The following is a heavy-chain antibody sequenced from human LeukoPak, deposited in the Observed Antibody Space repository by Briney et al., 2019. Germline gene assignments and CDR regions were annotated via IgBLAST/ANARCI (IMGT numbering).Heavy chain of an antibody. CDR3: ARGGLRWLRNYCFDY. Sequence: ASVKVSCKASGYTFTGYYMHWVRQAPGQGLEWMGWINPNSGGTNYAQKFQGRVTMTRDTSISTAYMELSRLRSDDTAVYYCARGGLRWLRNYCFDYWGQGTLVTVSS. D-gene: IGHD4-17*01. CDR1: GYTFTGYY. CDR2: INPNSGGT. V-gene: IGHV1-2*02. J-gene: IGHJ4*02.